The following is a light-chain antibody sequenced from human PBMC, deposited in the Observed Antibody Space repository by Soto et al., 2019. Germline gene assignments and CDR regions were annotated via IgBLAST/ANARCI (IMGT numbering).Light chain of an antibody. V-gene: IGLV2-14*01. CDR2: EAT. Sequence: QSVLTQPPSVSGSPGQSITVSSTGTSSDIGASNFVSWYQHLPGRAPKVIIFEATNRPSGVSNRFSGSKSGITASLTISGLQAHDEADYFCISYKNDDYFLSGKGTKVTVL. CDR1: SSDIGASNF. J-gene: IGLJ1*01. CDR3: ISYKNDDYFL.